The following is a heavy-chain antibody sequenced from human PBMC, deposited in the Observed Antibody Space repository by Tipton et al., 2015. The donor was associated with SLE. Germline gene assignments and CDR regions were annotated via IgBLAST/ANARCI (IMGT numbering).Heavy chain of an antibody. CDR3: ARGGVVPAAMSIAYYYGMDV. J-gene: IGHJ6*02. CDR1: EGFSSYV. D-gene: IGHD2-2*01. Sequence: QSGPEVKKPGSSLKVSCTASEGFSSYVISWVRQAPGQGLEWMGRIIPILRTTNYAQKFQGRVTITADESTSTAFMELSSVRSEDTAVYYCARGGVVPAAMSIAYYYGMDVWGQGTTVTVSS. V-gene: IGHV1-69*13. CDR2: IIPILRTT.